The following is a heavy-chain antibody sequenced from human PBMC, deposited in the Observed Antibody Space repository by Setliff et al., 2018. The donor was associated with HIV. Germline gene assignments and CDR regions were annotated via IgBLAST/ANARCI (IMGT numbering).Heavy chain of an antibody. J-gene: IGHJ4*02. CDR2: MNTNTGNT. D-gene: IGHD3-16*01. CDR3: ARAFGPLD. V-gene: IGHV1-8*02. CDR1: GYSFTNYD. Sequence: ASVKVSCKASGYSFTNYDINWVRQATGQGLEWMGWMNTNTGNTGYAQKFQGRVTLIRNTSIGTAYMEVSSLGSDDTAVYYCARAFGPLDWGQGTLVTVSS.